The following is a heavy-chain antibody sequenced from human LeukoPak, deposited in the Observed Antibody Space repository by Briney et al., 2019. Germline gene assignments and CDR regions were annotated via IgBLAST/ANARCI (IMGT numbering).Heavy chain of an antibody. CDR1: GGSISSHY. CDR2: IYYSGST. J-gene: IGHJ3*02. D-gene: IGHD2-15*01. CDR3: ARVVKYCSGGSCYHSGIDI. V-gene: IGHV4-59*11. Sequence: PSETLSLTCTVPGGSISSHYWSWIRQPPGKGLEWIGYIYYSGSTNYNPSLKSRVTISVDTSKRQFSLRLSSVTAADTAVYYCARVVKYCSGGSCYHSGIDIWGQGTMVTVSS.